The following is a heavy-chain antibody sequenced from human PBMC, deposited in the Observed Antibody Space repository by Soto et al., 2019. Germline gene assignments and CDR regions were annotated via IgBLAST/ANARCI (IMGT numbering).Heavy chain of an antibody. CDR3: ARGPLGLLDPFQY. Sequence: PSETLSLTCPVSIGALRSGDYYWTWVRQFPGKGLEWMGYINTGGSTYFNPSLKSRATISLDRSKNQFSLRLNYVTAADTAVYYCARGPLGLLDPFQYWGQGTQVTVSS. V-gene: IGHV4-30-4*08. J-gene: IGHJ4*02. CDR2: INTGGST. CDR1: IGALRSGDYY.